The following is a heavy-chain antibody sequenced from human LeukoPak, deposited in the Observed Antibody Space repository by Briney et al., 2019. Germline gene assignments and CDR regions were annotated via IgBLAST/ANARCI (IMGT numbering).Heavy chain of an antibody. Sequence: PSETLSLTCTVSGGSISSYYWSWIRQPPGKGLEWIGYIYYSGSTNYNPSLKSRVTISVDTSKNQFSLRLSSVTAADTAVYYCARRGTSGSVDFWGQGTLVTVSS. CDR3: ARRGTSGSVDF. CDR2: IYYSGST. D-gene: IGHD1-26*01. CDR1: GGSISSYY. V-gene: IGHV4-59*08. J-gene: IGHJ4*02.